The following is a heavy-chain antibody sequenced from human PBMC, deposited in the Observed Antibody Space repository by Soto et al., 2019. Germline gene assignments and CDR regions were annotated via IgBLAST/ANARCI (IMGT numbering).Heavy chain of an antibody. D-gene: IGHD3-22*01. CDR2: ISSSSSYI. CDR1: GFTFSSYS. V-gene: IGHV3-21*01. Sequence: EVQLVESGGGLVKPGGSLRLSCAASGFTFSSYSMNWVRQAPGKGLEWVSSISSSSSYIYYADSVKGRFTISRDNAKNSLYLQMNSLRAEDTAVYYCATLSPEYYYDSSGHEGDWGQGTLVTVSS. CDR3: ATLSPEYYYDSSGHEGD. J-gene: IGHJ4*02.